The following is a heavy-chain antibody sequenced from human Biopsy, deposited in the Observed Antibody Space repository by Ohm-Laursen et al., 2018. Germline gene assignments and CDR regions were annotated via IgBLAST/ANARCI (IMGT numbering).Heavy chain of an antibody. CDR1: GDSISSYY. CDR2: VSYTGST. Sequence: SETLSLTGIVSGDSISSYYWSWIRQPPGKGLEWIGYVSYTGSTDYNPSLQSRVTISVDTSKNHFSLRLRSVTPADTAMYYCARDRGFYSDRTVPGYFDLWGRGTLVTVSS. V-gene: IGHV4-59*01. CDR3: ARDRGFYSDRTVPGYFDL. J-gene: IGHJ2*01. D-gene: IGHD3-22*01.